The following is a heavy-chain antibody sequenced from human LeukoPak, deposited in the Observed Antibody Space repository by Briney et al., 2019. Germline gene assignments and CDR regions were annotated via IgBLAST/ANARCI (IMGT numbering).Heavy chain of an antibody. D-gene: IGHD2/OR15-2a*01. J-gene: IGHJ4*02. Sequence: SETLSLTCTVSGGSISSSSYYWGWIRQPPGKGLEWIGSIYYSGSTYYNPSLKGRVTISLDTSKNQFSLKLSSVTAADTAVYYCARDRGSTIDYWGQGTLVTVSS. CDR1: GGSISSSSYY. CDR3: ARDRGSTIDY. CDR2: IYYSGST. V-gene: IGHV4-39*07.